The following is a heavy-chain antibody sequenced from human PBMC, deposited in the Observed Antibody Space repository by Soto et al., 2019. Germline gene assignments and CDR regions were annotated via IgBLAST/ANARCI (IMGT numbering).Heavy chain of an antibody. D-gene: IGHD3-16*02. CDR3: ARGPYNYVWGSHPPHFDY. CDR2: ISSSGSTI. CDR1: GFTFSDYY. Sequence: QVQLVESGGGLVKPGGSLRLSCAASGFTFSDYYMSWIRQAPGKGLEWVSYISSSGSTIYYADSVKGRFTISRDNDXXSXXLQMNSLRAEDTAVYYCARGPYNYVWGSHPPHFDYWGQGTLVTVSS. J-gene: IGHJ4*02. V-gene: IGHV3-11*01.